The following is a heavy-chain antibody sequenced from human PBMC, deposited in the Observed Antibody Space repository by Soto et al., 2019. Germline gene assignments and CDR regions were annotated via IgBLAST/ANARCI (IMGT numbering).Heavy chain of an antibody. J-gene: IGHJ4*02. CDR3: AKVSYKWTYGAFDY. V-gene: IGHV3-23*01. CDR2: ISGSDGGT. Sequence: DVQLLESGGGLVQPGGSLRLSCAASGFSFSQYAMSWVRQAPGKGLERVSVISGSDGGTSYIDSVKDRFTISRDNSKNMLFLHMNNLRAEDMAIYYCAKVSYKWTYGAFDYWGQGTLVTVSS. D-gene: IGHD1-7*01. CDR1: GFSFSQYA.